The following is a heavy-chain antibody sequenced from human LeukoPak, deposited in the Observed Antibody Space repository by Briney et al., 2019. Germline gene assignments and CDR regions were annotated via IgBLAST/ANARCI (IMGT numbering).Heavy chain of an antibody. Sequence: PGGSLRLSCAASGFTFSSYGMHWVRQAPGKGLEWVAFIRYDGSNKYYADSVKGRFTISRDNSKNTLYLQMNSLRAEDTAVYYCAKFLMVRGVEFDYWGQGTLVTVSS. CDR1: GFTFSSYG. J-gene: IGHJ4*02. CDR2: IRYDGSNK. D-gene: IGHD3-10*01. V-gene: IGHV3-30*02. CDR3: AKFLMVRGVEFDY.